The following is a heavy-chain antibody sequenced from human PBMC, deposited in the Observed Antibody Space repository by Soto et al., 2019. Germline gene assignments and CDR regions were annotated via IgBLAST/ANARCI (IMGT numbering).Heavy chain of an antibody. CDR1: GFTFSSYG. J-gene: IGHJ4*02. CDR2: ISYDGSNK. V-gene: IGHV3-30*18. CDR3: AKDLETTVTPSDLLQAAPDY. D-gene: IGHD4-17*01. Sequence: GGSLRLSCAASGFTFSSYGMHWVRQAPGKGLEWVAVISYDGSNKYYADSVKGRFTISRDNSKNTLYLQMNSLRAEDTAVYYCAKDLETTVTPSDLLQAAPDYWGQGTLVTVSS.